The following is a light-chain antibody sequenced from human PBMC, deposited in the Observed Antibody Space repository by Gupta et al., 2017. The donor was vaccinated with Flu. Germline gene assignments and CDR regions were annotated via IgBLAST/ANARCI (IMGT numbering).Light chain of an antibody. Sequence: DVVMTQSPLSLPVTLGQPASISCRSSQSLVHRNGNTCLTWFQQRPGQSPRRLIYRVSKRDSGVPDRFSGSGSGTDFTLKISRVEAEDVGVYYCMQGTHWPTFGQGTKVEIK. CDR3: MQGTHWPT. J-gene: IGKJ1*01. V-gene: IGKV2-30*02. CDR1: QSLVHRNGNTC. CDR2: RVS.